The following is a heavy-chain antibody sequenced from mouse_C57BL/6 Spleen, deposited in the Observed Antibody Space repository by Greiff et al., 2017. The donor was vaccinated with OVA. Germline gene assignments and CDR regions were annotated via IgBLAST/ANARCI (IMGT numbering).Heavy chain of an antibody. CDR3: ARVHYGYDGYAMDY. V-gene: IGHV1-18*01. D-gene: IGHD2-2*01. CDR2: INPNNGGT. J-gene: IGHJ4*01. Sequence: VQLQQSGPELVKPGASVKIPCKASGYTFTDYNMDWVKQSHGKSLEWIGDINPNNGGTIYNQKFKGKATLTVDKSSSTAYMELRSLTSEDTAVYYCARVHYGYDGYAMDYWGQGTSVTVSS. CDR1: GYTFTDYN.